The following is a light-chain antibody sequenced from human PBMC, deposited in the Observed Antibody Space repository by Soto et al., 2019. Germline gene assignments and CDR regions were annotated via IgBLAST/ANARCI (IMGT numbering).Light chain of an antibody. CDR3: QQYNNWLT. CDR2: SAS. J-gene: IGKJ1*01. CDR1: ESVSSN. V-gene: IGKV3-15*01. Sequence: EIVMTESPATLSVSPGERATLSCRASESVSSNLAWYQQKPGQAPRLLIYSASTRATGIPARFSGSGSGTEFTLTISSLQSEDFAVYYCQQYNNWLTFGQGTKVDIK.